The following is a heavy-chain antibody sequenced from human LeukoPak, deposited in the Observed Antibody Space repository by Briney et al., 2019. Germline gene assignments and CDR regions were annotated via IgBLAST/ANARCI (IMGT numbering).Heavy chain of an antibody. CDR1: GGSMSSYY. CDR2: IYYSGST. J-gene: IGHJ4*02. CDR3: ARDLRGNSCYAY. V-gene: IGHV4-59*01. Sequence: SETLSLTYTVSGGSMSSYYWSWIRQTPGKGLEWIGYIYYSGSTNYNPSLKSRVTISVDTSKNQFSLKLSSVTAADTAVYYCARDLRGNSCYAYWGQGTLVIVSS. D-gene: IGHD2-2*01.